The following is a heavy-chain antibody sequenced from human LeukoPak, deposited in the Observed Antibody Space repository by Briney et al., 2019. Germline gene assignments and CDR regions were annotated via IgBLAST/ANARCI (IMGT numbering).Heavy chain of an antibody. CDR2: IIPILGIA. D-gene: IGHD4-17*01. Sequence: SVKVSCKASGDTFSSYAISWVRQAPGQGLEWMGRIIPILGIANYAQKFQGRVTITADKSTSTAYMELSSLRSEDTAVYYCARDDGDYCFDYWGQGTLVTVSS. V-gene: IGHV1-69*04. CDR1: GDTFSSYA. CDR3: ARDDGDYCFDY. J-gene: IGHJ4*02.